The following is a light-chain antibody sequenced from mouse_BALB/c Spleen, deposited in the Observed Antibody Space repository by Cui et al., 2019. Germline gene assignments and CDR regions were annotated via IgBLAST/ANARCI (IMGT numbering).Light chain of an antibody. CDR3: QQWSSNPWT. V-gene: IGKV4-68*01. Sequence: QIVLTQSPALMSASPGEKVTMTCSASSSVSYMYWYQQKPRSSPKPWIYLTSNLASGVPARFSGSGSGTSYSLTISSMEAEDSATYYCQQWSSNPWTFVGGTKLEIK. CDR2: LTS. CDR1: SSVSY. J-gene: IGKJ1*01.